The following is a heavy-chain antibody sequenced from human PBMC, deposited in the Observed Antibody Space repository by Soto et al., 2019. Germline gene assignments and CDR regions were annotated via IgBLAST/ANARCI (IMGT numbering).Heavy chain of an antibody. CDR1: GYTFTVYY. CDR3: ARGVIGDCSGGSGYDNWFDP. Sequence: QVQLVQSGAEVKKPVASVKVSCKASGYTFTVYYMHWVRHAPGQGLEWMGWINPKSGGTNYAKKFQGWVTMTRDTSNSTANMERSRLRSDDKAVYYGARGVIGDCSGGSGYDNWFDPWGQGTLVTVSA. V-gene: IGHV1-2*04. J-gene: IGHJ5*02. CDR2: INPKSGGT. D-gene: IGHD2-15*01.